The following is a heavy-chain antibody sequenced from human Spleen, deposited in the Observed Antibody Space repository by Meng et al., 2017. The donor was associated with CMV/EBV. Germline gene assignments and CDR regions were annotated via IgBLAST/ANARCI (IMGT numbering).Heavy chain of an antibody. CDR3: ARGTYCSSTSCYLVGWFDP. Sequence: GESLKISCVVSGFTFNEYSMNWVRQAPGKGLEWVASIGSGASYIHYADSVKGRFTISRDNAKNSLYLQMNSLRAEDTAVYYCARGTYCSSTSCYLVGWFDPWGQGTLVTVSS. CDR2: IGSGASYI. J-gene: IGHJ5*02. CDR1: GFTFNEYS. D-gene: IGHD2-2*01. V-gene: IGHV3-21*01.